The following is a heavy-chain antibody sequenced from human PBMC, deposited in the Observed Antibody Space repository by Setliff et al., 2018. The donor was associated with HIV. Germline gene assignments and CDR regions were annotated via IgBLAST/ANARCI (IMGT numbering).Heavy chain of an antibody. CDR3: VRHRDYGDHAQEFDP. J-gene: IGHJ5*02. Sequence: PGESLKISCKGSGYSFTNYWIGWVRQMPGKGLEWMGIIDPGDSDTRYSPSFQGQVTISADKSISTAYLQWSSLKASDTAMYYCVRHRDYGDHAQEFDPWGQGTLVTVSS. V-gene: IGHV5-51*01. D-gene: IGHD4-17*01. CDR1: GYSFTNYW. CDR2: IDPGDSDT.